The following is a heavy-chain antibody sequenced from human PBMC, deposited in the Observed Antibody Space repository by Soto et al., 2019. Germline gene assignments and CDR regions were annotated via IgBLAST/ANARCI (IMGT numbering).Heavy chain of an antibody. Sequence: EVQLVESGGGLVQPGGSLRLSCAASGFTVSSNYMSWVRQAPGKGLEWVSVIYSGGSTYYADSVKGRFTIARHNSKNTLYLQMSSLRAEDTAVYYFARGGWLVDWYFDLWGRGTLVTVSS. J-gene: IGHJ2*01. CDR3: ARGGWLVDWYFDL. CDR2: IYSGGST. CDR1: GFTVSSNY. V-gene: IGHV3-53*04. D-gene: IGHD3-22*01.